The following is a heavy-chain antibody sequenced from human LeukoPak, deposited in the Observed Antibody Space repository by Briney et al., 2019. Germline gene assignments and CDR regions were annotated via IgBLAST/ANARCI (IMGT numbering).Heavy chain of an antibody. D-gene: IGHD3-3*01. CDR3: ARGATSGYLTTVDY. CDR2: ISSSSSTI. CDR1: GFTFSSYS. V-gene: IGHV3-48*01. J-gene: IGHJ4*02. Sequence: PGGSLRLSCAASGFTFSSYSMNWVRQAPGKGLEWVSYISSSSSTIYYADSVKGRFTISRDSAKNSLYLQMNSLRAEDTAVYYCARGATSGYLTTVDYWGQGTLVTVSS.